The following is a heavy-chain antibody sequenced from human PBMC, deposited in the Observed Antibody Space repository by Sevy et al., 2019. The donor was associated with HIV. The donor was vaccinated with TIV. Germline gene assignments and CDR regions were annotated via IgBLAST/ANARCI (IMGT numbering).Heavy chain of an antibody. V-gene: IGHV3-30*02. J-gene: IGHJ2*01. CDR3: ASGLAYWYFDL. CDR2: IRYDGSNK. Sequence: GGSLRLSCAASGFTFSRYGMHWVRQSPGKGLEWVAFIRYDGSNKYFADSVKGRFTISTDNSDNTVFLQMNSLRAEDSAVYYCASGLAYWYFDLWGRGTLVTVSS. D-gene: IGHD2-15*01. CDR1: GFTFSRYG.